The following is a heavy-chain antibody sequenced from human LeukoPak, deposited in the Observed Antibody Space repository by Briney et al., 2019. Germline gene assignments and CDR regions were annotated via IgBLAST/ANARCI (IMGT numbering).Heavy chain of an antibody. CDR2: INHSGST. V-gene: IGHV4-34*01. J-gene: IGHJ6*02. CDR1: GGSFSGYY. Sequence: SETLSLTCAVYGGSFSGYYWSWIRQPPGKGLEWIGEINHSGSTNYNPSLKSRVTISVDTSKNQFSLKLSSVTAADTAVYYCARGGRTTTQYYYYYYGMDVWGQGTTVTVSS. D-gene: IGHD1-26*01. CDR3: ARGGRTTTQYYYYYYGMDV.